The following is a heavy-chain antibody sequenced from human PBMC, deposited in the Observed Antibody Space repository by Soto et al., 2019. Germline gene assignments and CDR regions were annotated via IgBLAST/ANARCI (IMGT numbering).Heavy chain of an antibody. D-gene: IGHD6-6*01. CDR2: IYSGGST. CDR1: GFTVSSNY. J-gene: IGHJ6*03. Sequence: PGGSLRLSCAASGFTVSSNYMSWVRQAPGKGLEWGSVIYSGGSTYYADSVKGRFTISRDNSKNTLYLQMNSLRAEDTAVYYCARAGSSSSWADYYYYYYMDVWGKGTTVTVSS. CDR3: ARAGSSSSWADYYYYYYMDV. V-gene: IGHV3-66*01.